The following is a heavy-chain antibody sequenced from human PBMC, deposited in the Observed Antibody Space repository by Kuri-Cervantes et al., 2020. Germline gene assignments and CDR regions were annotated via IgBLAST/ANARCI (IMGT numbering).Heavy chain of an antibody. CDR1: GFIFSNYG. CDR2: IRYDGTKK. J-gene: IGHJ4*02. Sequence: GGSLRLSCAASGFIFSNYGLHWVRQAPGKGLEWVSFIRYDGTKKYSADSVRGRFTISRDKSKNTLYLQMNSLRAEDTAVYYCARSSWAIQLWFGDHWGQGTLVTVSS. D-gene: IGHD5-18*01. V-gene: IGHV3-30*02. CDR3: ARSSWAIQLWFGDH.